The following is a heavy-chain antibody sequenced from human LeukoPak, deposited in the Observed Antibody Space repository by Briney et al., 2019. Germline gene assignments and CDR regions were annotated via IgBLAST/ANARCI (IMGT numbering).Heavy chain of an antibody. Sequence: ASVKVSCKASGYTFTDYYMHWVRQAPGQGLEWMGWINPNSGGTNYAQKFQGRVTMTRDTSISTAYLELSSLRSDDTAVYYCARDGDYGTGSYYRGCIDSWGQGTPVAVSP. D-gene: IGHD3-10*01. CDR3: ARDGDYGTGSYYRGCIDS. J-gene: IGHJ4*02. V-gene: IGHV1-2*02. CDR2: INPNSGGT. CDR1: GYTFTDYY.